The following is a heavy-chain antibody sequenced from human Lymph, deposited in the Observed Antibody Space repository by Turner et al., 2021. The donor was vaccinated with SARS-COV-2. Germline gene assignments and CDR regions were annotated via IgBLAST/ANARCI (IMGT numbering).Heavy chain of an antibody. J-gene: IGHJ5*02. V-gene: IGHV4-59*01. Sequence: QVQLQESGPRLGKPLETLSLTCTVSGGSMNSNYWSWTRQPPGKRLEWIGYIYYRGSTNYNPSIKSRVTISVDTSKTQFSLKLTSVTAADTAIYYCARDNVNNWFDPWGQGILVTVSS. CDR1: GGSMNSNY. D-gene: IGHD2-8*01. CDR2: IYYRGST. CDR3: ARDNVNNWFDP.